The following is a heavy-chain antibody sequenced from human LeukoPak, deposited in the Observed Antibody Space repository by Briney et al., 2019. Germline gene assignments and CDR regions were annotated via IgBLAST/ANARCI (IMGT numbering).Heavy chain of an antibody. J-gene: IGHJ4*02. V-gene: IGHV1-2*02. Sequence: AASVKVSRKASGYTFTDYHIHWVRQAPGQGLEWMGWINPNSGGTNYAQKFHGKVTMTRDTSINTAYMELSSLKSNDTAIYYCARFRHIAVAGTPHFDYWGQGPLVTVSS. D-gene: IGHD6-19*01. CDR2: INPNSGGT. CDR1: GYTFTDYH. CDR3: ARFRHIAVAGTPHFDY.